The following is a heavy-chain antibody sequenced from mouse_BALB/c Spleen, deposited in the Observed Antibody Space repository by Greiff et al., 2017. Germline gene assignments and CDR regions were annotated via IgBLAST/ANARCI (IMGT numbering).Heavy chain of an antibody. CDR3: ARDLYYGNYYSAMDY. CDR1: GFLLTGYG. V-gene: IGHV2-6-7*01. J-gene: IGHJ4*01. Sequence: LVESGPGLVAPSQSLSITCTGSGFLLTGYGVNRVRQPPGKGLEWLGMIWGDGSTDYNSALKSRLSISKDNSKSQVFLKMNSLQTDNTARYYCARDLYYGNYYSAMDYWGQGTSVTVSS. D-gene: IGHD2-1*01. CDR2: IWGDGST.